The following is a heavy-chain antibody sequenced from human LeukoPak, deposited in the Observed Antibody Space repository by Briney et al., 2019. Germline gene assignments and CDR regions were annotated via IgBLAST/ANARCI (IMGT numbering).Heavy chain of an antibody. CDR1: GGSISTGGYS. CDR2: ISHSGST. D-gene: IGHD2-2*01. V-gene: IGHV4-30-2*01. Sequence: SQTLSLTCAVSGGSISTGGYSWSWIRQPPGKGLEWIGYISHSGSTYYNPSLNSRVTFSLDRSKNQFSLRLTSVTAADTAVYYCARGRLSKVVVPAAMATGYFQHWGQGTLVTVSS. J-gene: IGHJ1*01. CDR3: ARGRLSKVVVPAAMATGYFQH.